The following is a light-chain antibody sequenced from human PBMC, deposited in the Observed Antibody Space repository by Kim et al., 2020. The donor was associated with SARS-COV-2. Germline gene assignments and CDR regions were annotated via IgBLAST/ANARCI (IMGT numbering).Light chain of an antibody. CDR3: QSYDSSLSGSRV. CDR1: SSNIGAGYD. V-gene: IGLV1-40*01. CDR2: GNS. Sequence: QSVLTQPPSVSGAPGQRVTISCTGSSSNIGAGYDVHWYQQLPGTAPKLLIYGNSNRPSGVPHRFSGSKSGTSASLAITGLQAEDEADYYCQSYDSSLSGSRVFGGGTQLTVL. J-gene: IGLJ3*02.